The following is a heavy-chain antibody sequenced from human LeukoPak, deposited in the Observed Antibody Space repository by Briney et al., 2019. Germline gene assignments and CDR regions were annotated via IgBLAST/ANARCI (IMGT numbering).Heavy chain of an antibody. CDR1: GYTLTELS. V-gene: IGHV1-24*01. J-gene: IGHJ3*02. CDR3: ATARYDSSGRDAFDI. Sequence: ASVKVSCKVSGYTLTELSMHWVRQAPGKGLEWMGGFDPEDGETIYAQKFQGRVTMTEDTSTDTAYMELSSLRSEDTAVYYCATARYDSSGRDAFDIWGQGTMVTVSS. D-gene: IGHD3-22*01. CDR2: FDPEDGET.